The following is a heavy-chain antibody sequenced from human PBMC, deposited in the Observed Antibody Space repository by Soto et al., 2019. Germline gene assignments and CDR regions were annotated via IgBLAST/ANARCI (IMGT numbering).Heavy chain of an antibody. Sequence: EVQLLESGGGLVQPGGSLRLSCAASGFTFSTYDMSWARQAPGQGLEWVSTIIGSTGSTFYADSMKGRFTISRDNSKNTLYLQTSGLRAEDTALYYCVKGAWLDYWGQGTLVTVSS. V-gene: IGHV3-23*01. CDR2: IIGSTGST. CDR1: GFTFSTYD. J-gene: IGHJ4*02. CDR3: VKGAWLDY.